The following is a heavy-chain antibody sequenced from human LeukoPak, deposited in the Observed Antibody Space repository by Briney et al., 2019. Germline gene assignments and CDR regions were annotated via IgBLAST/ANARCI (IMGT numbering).Heavy chain of an antibody. J-gene: IGHJ4*02. Sequence: GGSLRLSCAASGFTFSSYSMNWVRQAPGKGLEWVSSISSSSSYIYYADSVKGRFTISRDNAKNSLYLQMNSLRAEDTAVYYCARDFSSSRRPFDYWGQGTLVTVSS. CDR1: GFTFSSYS. D-gene: IGHD6-6*01. CDR2: ISSSSSYI. V-gene: IGHV3-21*01. CDR3: ARDFSSSRRPFDY.